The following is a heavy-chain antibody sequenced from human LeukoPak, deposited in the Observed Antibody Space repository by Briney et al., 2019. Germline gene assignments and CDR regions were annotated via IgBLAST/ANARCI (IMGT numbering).Heavy chain of an antibody. CDR1: GDSISRRYR. CDR2: ISHIGST. D-gene: IGHD6-19*01. J-gene: IGHJ5*02. V-gene: IGHV4-38-2*02. Sequence: ASETLSLTCSVSGDSISRRYRWGWIRQPPGQGLEWIGSISHIGSTYYNPSLKSRVTISIDTSKNQFSLKLSSVTAADTAVYYCARVIAVAGEGWFDPWGQGTLVTVSS. CDR3: ARVIAVAGEGWFDP.